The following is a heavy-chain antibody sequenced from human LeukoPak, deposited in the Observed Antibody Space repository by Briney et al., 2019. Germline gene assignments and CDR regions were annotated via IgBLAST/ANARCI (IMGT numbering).Heavy chain of an antibody. CDR3: ARAAGGTRADFDY. CDR1: GGSISSHY. Sequence: PSETLSLTCSVSGGSISSHYWSWIRLPPGKGLEWIGYIFYSGSTYYNPSLKSRVTISVDTSKNQFSLQLSSVTAADTAVYYCARAAGGTRADFDYWGQGTLVIVSS. V-gene: IGHV4-59*11. J-gene: IGHJ4*02. CDR2: IFYSGST. D-gene: IGHD6-13*01.